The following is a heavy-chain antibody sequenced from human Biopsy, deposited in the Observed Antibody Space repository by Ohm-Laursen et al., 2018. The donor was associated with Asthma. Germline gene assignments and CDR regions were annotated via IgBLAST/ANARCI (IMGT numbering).Heavy chain of an antibody. CDR1: GFMFRSFG. CDR2: MSYDGSIK. D-gene: IGHD3-10*01. V-gene: IGHV3-30*03. CDR3: ARGLDYSGRSGFDY. J-gene: IGHJ4*02. Sequence: SLRLSCAASGFMFRSFGMHWVRQAPGKGPEWVALMSYDGSIKDYADSVKGRFTISRDNSMNTLYLHMNSLRVEDTAVYYCARGLDYSGRSGFDYWGQGTLVTVSS.